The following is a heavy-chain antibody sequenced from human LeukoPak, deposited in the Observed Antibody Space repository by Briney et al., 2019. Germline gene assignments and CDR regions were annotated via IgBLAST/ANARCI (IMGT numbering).Heavy chain of an antibody. Sequence: GASVKVSCKASGGTFSSYAISWVRQAPGQGLEWVGGIIPIFGTANYAQKFQGRVTITADESTSTAYMELSSLRSEDTAVYYCARSGVATISGDFDYWGQGTLVTVSS. D-gene: IGHD5-12*01. CDR1: GGTFSSYA. CDR2: IIPIFGTA. CDR3: ARSGVATISGDFDY. J-gene: IGHJ4*02. V-gene: IGHV1-69*13.